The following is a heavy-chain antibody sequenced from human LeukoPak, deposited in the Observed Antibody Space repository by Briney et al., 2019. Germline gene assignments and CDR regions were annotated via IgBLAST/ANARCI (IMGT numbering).Heavy chain of an antibody. V-gene: IGHV3-66*02. CDR1: GFTVSSNY. J-gene: IGHJ4*02. Sequence: GGSLRLSCAASGFTVSSNYMSWVRQAPGKGLEWVSVIYSGGSTYYADSVKGRFTISRDNSKNTLYLQMNSLRAEDTAVYYCAKDGSLYYYGSGSPIDYWGQGTLVTVSS. D-gene: IGHD3-10*01. CDR2: IYSGGST. CDR3: AKDGSLYYYGSGSPIDY.